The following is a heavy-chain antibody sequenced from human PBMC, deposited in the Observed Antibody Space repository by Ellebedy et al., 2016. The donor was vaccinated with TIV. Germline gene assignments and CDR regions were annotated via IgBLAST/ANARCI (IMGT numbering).Heavy chain of an antibody. CDR2: ISYDGSNK. CDR3: AKIPRPTPRYYYYGMDV. Sequence: GGSLRLXXAASGFTFSSYGMHWVRQAPGKGLEWVAVISYDGSNKYYADSVKGRFTISRDNSKNTLYLQMNSLRAEDTAVYYCAKIPRPTPRYYYYGMDVWGQGTTVTVSS. V-gene: IGHV3-30*18. CDR1: GFTFSSYG. J-gene: IGHJ6*02.